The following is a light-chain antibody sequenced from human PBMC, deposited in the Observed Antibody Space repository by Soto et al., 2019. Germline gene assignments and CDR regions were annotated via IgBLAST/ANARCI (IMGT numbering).Light chain of an antibody. CDR2: WAS. CDR1: QSVLYSSDNKNY. Sequence: DIVMTQSPDSLAVSLGERATINCKSSQSVLYSSDNKNYLSWYQQKTGQPPKLLIYWASARASGVPDRFSGSRSGTEFTLTISSLQAEDVAVYYCQQYYITPLTFGGGTKVDI. CDR3: QQYYITPLT. V-gene: IGKV4-1*01. J-gene: IGKJ4*01.